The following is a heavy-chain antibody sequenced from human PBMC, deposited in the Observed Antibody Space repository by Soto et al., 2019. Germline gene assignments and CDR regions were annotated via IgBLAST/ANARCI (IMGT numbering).Heavy chain of an antibody. Sequence: EVQLVESGGGLVRPGGSLRLSCAASGFTFSRYSMNWVRQAPGKGLEWVSSISSTTNYIYYADSMKGRFTVSRDNAKNSVYMEMTSLRAADTAVYYCARESEDLTSNFDYWGQGTLVTVSS. CDR1: GFTFSRYS. J-gene: IGHJ4*02. V-gene: IGHV3-21*01. CDR2: ISSTTNYI. CDR3: ARESEDLTSNFDY.